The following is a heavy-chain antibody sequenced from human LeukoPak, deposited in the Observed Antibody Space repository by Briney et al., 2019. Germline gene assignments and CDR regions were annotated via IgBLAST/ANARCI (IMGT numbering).Heavy chain of an antibody. Sequence: ASVKVSCKASGYTFTSYGISWVRQAPGQGLEWMGWIIAYNGNTNYAQKLQGRVTMTTDTSTSTAYMELRSLRSDDTAVYYCARDQKDPSWFDPWGQGTLVTVSS. CDR3: ARDQKDPSWFDP. J-gene: IGHJ5*02. CDR1: GYTFTSYG. CDR2: IIAYNGNT. V-gene: IGHV1-18*01.